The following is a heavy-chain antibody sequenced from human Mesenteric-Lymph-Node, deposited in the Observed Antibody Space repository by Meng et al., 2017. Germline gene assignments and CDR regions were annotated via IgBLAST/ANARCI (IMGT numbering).Heavy chain of an antibody. CDR1: GYTFTSYG. D-gene: IGHD6-19*01. J-gene: IGHJ4*02. CDR2: ISAYNGNT. V-gene: IGHV1-18*01. Sequence: ASVKVSCKASGYTFTSYGISWVRQAPGQGLEWMGWISAYNGNTSYAQKLQGRVTMTTDTSTSTAYMELRSLRSDDTAVYYCARDPPPTYSSGWYRGNFDYWGQGTLVTVSS. CDR3: ARDPPPTYSSGWYRGNFDY.